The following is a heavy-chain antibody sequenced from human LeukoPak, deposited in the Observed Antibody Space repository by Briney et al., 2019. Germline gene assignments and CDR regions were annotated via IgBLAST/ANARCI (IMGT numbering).Heavy chain of an antibody. J-gene: IGHJ2*01. D-gene: IGHD3-22*01. CDR3: ARLGRDSSPHL. CDR2: IYYSGST. Sequence: SETLSLTCTVSGGSISSYYWSWIRQPPGKGLEWIGYIYYSGSTNYNPSLKSRVTISVDTSKNQFSLKLSSVTAADTAVYYCARLGRDSSPHLWGRGTLVTVSS. CDR1: GGSISSYY. V-gene: IGHV4-59*01.